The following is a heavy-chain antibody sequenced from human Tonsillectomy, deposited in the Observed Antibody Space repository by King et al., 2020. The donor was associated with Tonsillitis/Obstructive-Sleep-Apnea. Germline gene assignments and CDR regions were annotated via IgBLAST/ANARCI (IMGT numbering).Heavy chain of an antibody. V-gene: IGHV3-49*04. CDR1: GFPFSDYA. J-gene: IGHJ6*02. Sequence: VQLVESGGGLVQPGRSLRLSCTASGFPFSDYAMSWVRQAPGKGLEWVGFIRSKGYGATTEYAASVKGRFTISRDDSKSVAYLQMNSLQTEDTAVDFCTRTGGGDCYTYYYYGMDVWGQGATVTVSS. CDR2: IRSKGYGATT. D-gene: IGHD2-21*02. CDR3: TRTGGGDCYTYYYYGMDV.